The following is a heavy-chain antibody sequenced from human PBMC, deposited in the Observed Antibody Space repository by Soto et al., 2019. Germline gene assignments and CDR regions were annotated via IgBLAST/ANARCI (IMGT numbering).Heavy chain of an antibody. J-gene: IGHJ4*02. Sequence: ASVKVSCKASGYTFTSYAMHWVRQAPGQRLEWMGRINAGNGNTRYAQKFQGRVTMTRDTSTSTVYMELSSLRSEDTAVYYCARGRPVEYYDYIWGSYRYTSPPYFDYWGQGTLVTVSS. CDR1: GYTFTSYA. D-gene: IGHD3-16*02. V-gene: IGHV1-3*01. CDR3: ARGRPVEYYDYIWGSYRYTSPPYFDY. CDR2: INAGNGNT.